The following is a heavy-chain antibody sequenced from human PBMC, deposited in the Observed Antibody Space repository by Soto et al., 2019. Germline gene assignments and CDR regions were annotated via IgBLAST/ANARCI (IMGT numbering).Heavy chain of an antibody. J-gene: IGHJ4*02. CDR3: ASQYDSSGYFPFDY. CDR1: CGSISSYY. CDR2: IYTSGST. V-gene: IGHV4-4*07. D-gene: IGHD3-22*01. Sequence: PSETLSLTCTVSCGSISSYYWSWIRQPAGKGLEWIGRIYTSGSTNYNPSLKSRVTMSVDTSKNQFSLKLSSVTAADTAVYYCASQYDSSGYFPFDYWGQGTLVTVSS.